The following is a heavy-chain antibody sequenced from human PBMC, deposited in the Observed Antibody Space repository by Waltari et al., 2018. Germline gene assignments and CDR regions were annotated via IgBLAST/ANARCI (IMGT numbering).Heavy chain of an antibody. CDR3: AHRLLELRYYYYYGMDV. D-gene: IGHD1-7*01. V-gene: IGHV2-5*01. J-gene: IGHJ6*02. Sequence: PPGKALEWLALIYWNDDKRYSPSLKSRLTITKDTSKNQVVLTMTNMDPVDTATYYCAHRLLELRYYYYYGMDVWGQGTTVTVSS. CDR2: IYWNDDK.